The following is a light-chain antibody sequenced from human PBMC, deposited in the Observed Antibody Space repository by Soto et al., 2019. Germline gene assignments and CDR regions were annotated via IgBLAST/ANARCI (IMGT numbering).Light chain of an antibody. J-gene: IGLJ1*01. V-gene: IGLV1-44*01. CDR1: SSNIGSNT. CDR2: RNN. CDR3: AAWDDSMNGHV. Sequence: QSVLTQPPSASGTPGQRVTISCSGSSSNIGSNTANWYQQLPGTAPKLLIYRNNQRPSGVPDRFSGSKSGTSASLAISGLQSEDEADYFCAAWDDSMNGHVFGTGTKVPVL.